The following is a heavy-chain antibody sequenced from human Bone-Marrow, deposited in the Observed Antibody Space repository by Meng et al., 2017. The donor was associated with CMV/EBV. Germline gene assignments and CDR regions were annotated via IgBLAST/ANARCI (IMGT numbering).Heavy chain of an antibody. J-gene: IGHJ4*02. CDR2: ISSDGGDT. Sequence: GGSLRLSCEASGFTFSSYWMHWVRQAPGKGLVWVSRISSDGGDTSYADSVKGRFTISRDNAKNTLYLQMSSLRGEDTAVYYCAVTYYYDTGGYSHYAYWGQGNRVTGAS. CDR1: GFTFSSYW. CDR3: AVTYYYDTGGYSHYAY. V-gene: IGHV3-74*01. D-gene: IGHD3-22*01.